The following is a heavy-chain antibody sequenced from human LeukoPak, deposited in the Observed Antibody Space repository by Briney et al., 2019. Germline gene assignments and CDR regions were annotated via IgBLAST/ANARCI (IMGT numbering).Heavy chain of an antibody. CDR1: GNYW. D-gene: IGHD2-2*01. V-gene: IGHV3-74*01. CDR2: INSDGSWT. Sequence: PGGSPRLSCAASGNYWMHWVRQAPGKGLLWVSHINSDGSWTTYADSVKGRFTISKDNAKNTVYLQMNNLRAEDTAVYYCVSFYETYWGRGTLVTVSS. J-gene: IGHJ4*02. CDR3: VSFYETY.